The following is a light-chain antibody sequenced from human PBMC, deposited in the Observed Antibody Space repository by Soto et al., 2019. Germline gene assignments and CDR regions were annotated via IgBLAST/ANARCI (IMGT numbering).Light chain of an antibody. V-gene: IGKV1-39*01. CDR1: QSISNS. J-gene: IGKJ4*01. Sequence: DTQMTQSQSSLSAPVRHRLTIXGQASQSISNSLNWYRQKPGKAPKLLIFAASTLQSGVPSTFSGTGSGTDFTLTISSLQPEDSATYYCQQYDNSPLTFGGGTKVDIK. CDR3: QQYDNSPLT. CDR2: AAS.